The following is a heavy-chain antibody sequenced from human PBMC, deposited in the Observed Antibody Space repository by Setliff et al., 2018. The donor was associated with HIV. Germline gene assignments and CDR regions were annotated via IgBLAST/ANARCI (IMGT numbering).Heavy chain of an antibody. D-gene: IGHD2-2*01. V-gene: IGHV5-51*01. CDR2: IYPVDSET. Sequence: PGESLKISCQGSGYNFVDYSIAWVRQVPGKGLVWMGIIYPVDSETRYSPSFQGQVTISADKSINTAYLQWTTLKASDSAMYYCARPRGNDYAGTGFDNWGQGTLVTSPQ. J-gene: IGHJ4*02. CDR3: ARPRGNDYAGTGFDN. CDR1: GYNFVDYS.